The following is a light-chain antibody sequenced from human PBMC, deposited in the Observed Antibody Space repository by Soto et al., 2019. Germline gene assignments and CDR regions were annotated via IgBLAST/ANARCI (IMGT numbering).Light chain of an antibody. CDR3: QQLKTYPYT. CDR2: SAS. CDR1: QDINKF. Sequence: IQLTQSPSSLSASVGDRVTITCRASQDINKFLAWFQQKPGKAPNLLIFSASALQRAVPSRFSGGGPGTDFTLTINSLQPEDFANYYCQQLKTYPYTFGQGTKLVIK. J-gene: IGKJ2*01. V-gene: IGKV1-9*01.